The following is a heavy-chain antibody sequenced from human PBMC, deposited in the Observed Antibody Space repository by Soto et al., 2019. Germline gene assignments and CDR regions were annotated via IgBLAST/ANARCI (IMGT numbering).Heavy chain of an antibody. J-gene: IGHJ6*02. V-gene: IGHV4-39*01. CDR1: GGSISSSSYY. CDR3: ASQAYQGGALRFLEWLPTRYGMDV. D-gene: IGHD3-3*01. CDR2: IYYSGST. Sequence: NPSETLSLTCTVSGGSISSSSYYWGWIRQPPGKGLEWIGSIYYSGSTYYNPSLKSRVTISVDTSKNQFSLKLSSVTAADTAVYYCASQAYQGGALRFLEWLPTRYGMDVWGQGTTVTVSS.